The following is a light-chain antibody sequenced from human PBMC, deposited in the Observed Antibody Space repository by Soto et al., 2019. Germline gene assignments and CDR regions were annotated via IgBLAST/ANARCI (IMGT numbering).Light chain of an antibody. CDR3: QQRGHWPS. CDR1: QSLDNY. J-gene: IGKJ4*01. Sequence: EIVLTQSPATLSLSPGERATLSCRASQSLDNYLAWYQHKPGQPPRLLIYDASTRATDIPARFSGSGSGTDFTLIISSLEPEDFPVYYCQQRGHWPSFGGGTKVEIK. CDR2: DAS. V-gene: IGKV3-11*01.